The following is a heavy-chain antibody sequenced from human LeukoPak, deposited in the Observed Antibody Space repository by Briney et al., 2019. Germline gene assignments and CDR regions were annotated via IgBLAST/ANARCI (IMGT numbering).Heavy chain of an antibody. CDR3: ARGEDGYNPFDY. Sequence: SETLSLTCAVYGGSFSGYYWSWIRQPPGKGLEWIGEINHSGSTNYNPSLKSRVTISVDTSKNQFSPKLSSVTAADTAVYYCARGEDGYNPFDYWGQGTLVTVSS. CDR1: GGSFSGYY. D-gene: IGHD5-24*01. J-gene: IGHJ4*02. CDR2: INHSGST. V-gene: IGHV4-34*01.